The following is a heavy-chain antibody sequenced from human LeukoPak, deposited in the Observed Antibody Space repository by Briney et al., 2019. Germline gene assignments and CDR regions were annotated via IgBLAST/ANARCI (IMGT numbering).Heavy chain of an antibody. CDR3: AKTRGPHCSSTSCFFDY. J-gene: IGHJ4*02. D-gene: IGHD2-2*01. Sequence: PGGSLRLSCAASGFTFDDYAMHWVRQAPGKGLEWVSGISWNSGSIGYADSVKGRFTISRDNAKNSLYLQMNSLRAEDTALYYCAKTRGPHCSSTSCFFDYWGQGTLVTVSS. CDR2: ISWNSGSI. CDR1: GFTFDDYA. V-gene: IGHV3-9*01.